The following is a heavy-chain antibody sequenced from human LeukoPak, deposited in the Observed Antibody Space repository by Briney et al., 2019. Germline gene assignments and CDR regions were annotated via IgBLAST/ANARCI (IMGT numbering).Heavy chain of an antibody. J-gene: IGHJ4*02. Sequence: GGSLRLSCAASGFTFSSYAMSWVRQAPGKGLKWVSAISGSGGSTYYADSVKGRFTISRDNSKNSLYLQMNSLRAEDTAVYYCARVEGNIVTTTEGYFDYWGQGTLVTVSS. CDR2: ISGSGGST. V-gene: IGHV3-23*01. CDR1: GFTFSSYA. CDR3: ARVEGNIVTTTEGYFDY. D-gene: IGHD5-12*01.